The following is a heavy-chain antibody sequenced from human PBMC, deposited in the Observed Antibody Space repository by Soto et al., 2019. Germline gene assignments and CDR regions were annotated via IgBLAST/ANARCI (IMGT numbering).Heavy chain of an antibody. V-gene: IGHV3-21*01. CDR1: GFTFSSYS. CDR3: ATYSGYVLPMDV. Sequence: GGSLRLSCAASGFTFSSYSMNWVRQAPGKGLEWVSSISSSSSYIYYADSVKGRFTISRDNAKNSLYLQMNSLSAEDTAVYYCATYSGYVLPMDVWGKGTMVTVSS. D-gene: IGHD5-12*01. J-gene: IGHJ6*03. CDR2: ISSSSSYI.